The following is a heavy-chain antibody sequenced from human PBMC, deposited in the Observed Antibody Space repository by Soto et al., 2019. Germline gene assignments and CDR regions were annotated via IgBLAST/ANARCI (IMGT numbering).Heavy chain of an antibody. D-gene: IGHD3-10*01. J-gene: IGHJ4*02. V-gene: IGHV4-59*01. CDR1: GGSISSYD. Sequence: SETLSLTCTVSGGSISSYDWSWIRQRPGKGLEWIGYIYCSGSTNYNPSLKSRVTISVDTSKNQFSLKLSSVTAADTAVYYCARARNYYGSGSSPTLDYWGPGTMVTFSS. CDR3: ARARNYYGSGSSPTLDY. CDR2: IYCSGST.